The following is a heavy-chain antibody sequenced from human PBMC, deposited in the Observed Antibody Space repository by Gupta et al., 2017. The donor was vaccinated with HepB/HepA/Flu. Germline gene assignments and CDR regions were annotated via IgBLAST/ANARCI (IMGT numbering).Heavy chain of an antibody. CDR2: VKNDGSGT. CDR3: ARGNWVFDY. J-gene: IGHJ4*02. Sequence: EVQLVESGGGLAQPGGSLRLSCAASGFTFSGYWMSWVRQAPGKGLEWVANVKNDGSGTYYVDSVKGRFTVSRDQARNLVYLQMNSLRVEDTAVYYCARGNWVFDYWGQGTLVTVSS. CDR1: GFTFSGYW. D-gene: IGHD1-1*01. V-gene: IGHV3-7*04.